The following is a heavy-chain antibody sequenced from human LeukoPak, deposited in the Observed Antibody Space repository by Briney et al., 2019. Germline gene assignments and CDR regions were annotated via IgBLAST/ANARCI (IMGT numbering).Heavy chain of an antibody. J-gene: IGHJ4*02. CDR1: GYTFTTYP. D-gene: IGHD3-10*01. Sequence: GASVKVSCKASGYTFTTYPIHWVRQAPGQRLEWMGWINAGNGNTKYSRKFQGRVTITRDSSASTAYMELSSLRSEDTAVYYCAKDASGSHHDYWGQGTLVTVSS. V-gene: IGHV1-3*01. CDR2: INAGNGNT. CDR3: AKDASGSHHDY.